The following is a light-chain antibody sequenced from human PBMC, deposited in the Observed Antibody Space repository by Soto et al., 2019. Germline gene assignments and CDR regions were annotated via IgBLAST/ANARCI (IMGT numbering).Light chain of an antibody. V-gene: IGKV3-15*01. CDR3: QPYYNRLYT. CDR1: QSVGSN. J-gene: IGKJ2*01. CDR2: GAS. Sequence: EIVMTQSPATLSVSPGERATLSCRASQSVGSNLAWYQQKPGQAPRLLIYGASTRATGIPARVSGSGSGTQFTLHISILESADVAVYYCQPYYNRLYTFGQGTKGEIK.